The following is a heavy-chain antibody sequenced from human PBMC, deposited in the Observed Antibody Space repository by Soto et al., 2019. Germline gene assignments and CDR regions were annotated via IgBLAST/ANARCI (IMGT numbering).Heavy chain of an antibody. D-gene: IGHD6-19*01. V-gene: IGHV5-51*01. CDR2: ISPVDSDT. CDR1: GYSFTSYC. CDR3: ARRERYSSGWSYFDY. Sequence: PGEALKISCKGSGYSFTSYCIGWVRQMPGKGLEWMGIISPVDSDTRYSTSFQGQVTISADKSISPPYLQWSSLKASDTAMYYCARRERYSSGWSYFDYWGQGTLVTVSS. J-gene: IGHJ4*02.